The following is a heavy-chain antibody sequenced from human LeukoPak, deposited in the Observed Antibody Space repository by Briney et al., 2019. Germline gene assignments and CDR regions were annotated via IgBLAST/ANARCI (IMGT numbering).Heavy chain of an antibody. CDR3: ARDEGNYEDI. CDR2: ISAYNGNT. CDR1: GGTFSSYA. D-gene: IGHD1-7*01. Sequence: ASVKVSCKASGGTFSSYAISWVRQAPGQGLEWMGWISAYNGNTNYAQKLQGRVTMTTDTSTRTANMELRSLRSDDTAVYYCARDEGNYEDIWGQGTMVTVSS. J-gene: IGHJ3*02. V-gene: IGHV1-18*01.